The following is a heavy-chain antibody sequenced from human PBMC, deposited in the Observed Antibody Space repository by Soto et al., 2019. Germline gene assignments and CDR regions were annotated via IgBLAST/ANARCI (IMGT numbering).Heavy chain of an antibody. CDR3: ARRHRYYYYGMDV. CDR2: IYPGDSDT. CDR1: GYSFTSYW. V-gene: IGHV5-51*01. Sequence: PVESLKISSKGSGYSFTSYWIGWVSKMPGKGLEWMGIIYPGDSDTRYSPSFQGQVTTSADKSISTAYLQWSSLKASDTAMYYCARRHRYYYYGMDVWGQGTTVTVSS. J-gene: IGHJ6*02.